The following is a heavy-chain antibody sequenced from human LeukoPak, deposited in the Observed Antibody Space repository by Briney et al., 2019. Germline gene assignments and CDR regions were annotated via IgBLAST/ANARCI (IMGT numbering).Heavy chain of an antibody. CDR3: ARRSLAASYFDY. J-gene: IGHJ4*02. CDR2: IYSTGST. Sequence: SETLSLTCTVSGGSISSYYWSWIRQPPGKGLDWIGYIYSTGSTNYNPPLKSRVTISVDASKNQYSLNLSSVTAADTAVYYCARRSLAASYFDYWGQGTLVTVSS. D-gene: IGHD6-6*01. CDR1: GGSISSYY. V-gene: IGHV4-4*09.